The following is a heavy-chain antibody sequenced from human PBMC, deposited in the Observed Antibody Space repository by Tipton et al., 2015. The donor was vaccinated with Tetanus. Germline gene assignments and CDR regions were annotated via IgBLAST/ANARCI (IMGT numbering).Heavy chain of an antibody. CDR2: IFPQFGTS. CDR1: GGMFNNYA. CDR3: ARDAGPDYIWGNYRFPFDY. J-gene: IGHJ4*02. Sequence: QSGPEVKKPGSSVRVSCKTSGGMFNNYAISWVRQAPGQGPEWMGGIFPQFGTSNYAPKFQDRVTMTADTSTGTVYMDLSSLRSDDTAVYFCARDAGPDYIWGNYRFPFDYWGQGTLVTVSS. D-gene: IGHD3-16*02. V-gene: IGHV1-69*06.